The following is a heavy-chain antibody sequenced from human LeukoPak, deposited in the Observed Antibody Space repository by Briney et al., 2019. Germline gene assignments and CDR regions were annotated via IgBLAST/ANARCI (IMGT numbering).Heavy chain of an antibody. CDR1: GFTFSSYE. CDR2: ISSSGSTI. Sequence: PGGSLRLSCAASGFTFSSYEMNWVRQAPGKGLEWVSYISSSGSTIYYADSVKGRFTISRDNAKNSLYLQMNSLRAEDTAVYYCAAVELGRREYYFDYWGQGTLVTVSS. D-gene: IGHD7-27*01. CDR3: AAVELGRREYYFDY. J-gene: IGHJ4*02. V-gene: IGHV3-48*03.